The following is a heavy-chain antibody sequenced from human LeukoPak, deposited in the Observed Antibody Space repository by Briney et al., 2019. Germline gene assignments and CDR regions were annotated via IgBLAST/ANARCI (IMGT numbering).Heavy chain of an antibody. CDR2: IYPGDSDT. CDR1: GYSFTSYW. CDR3: ARRVAVAGTPDYYFDY. J-gene: IGHJ4*02. Sequence: GESLKISCKGSGYSFTSYWIGWVRPMPGKGLEWMGIIYPGDSDTRYSPSFQGQVTISADKSISTAYLQWSSLKASDTAMYYCARRVAVAGTPDYYFDYWGQGTLVTVSS. D-gene: IGHD6-19*01. V-gene: IGHV5-51*01.